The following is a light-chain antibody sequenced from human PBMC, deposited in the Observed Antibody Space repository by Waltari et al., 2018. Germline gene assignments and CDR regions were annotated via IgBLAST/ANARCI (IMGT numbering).Light chain of an antibody. CDR1: QSISSW. J-gene: IGKJ1*01. V-gene: IGKV1-5*03. Sequence: SVGDGVTITCRASQSISSWLAWYQQKPGRAPKRLIYKASTLESGVPSRFSGSGSGTEFTLTISSLQPDDFATYYCQQYNRYSWTFGQGTKVEI. CDR2: KAS. CDR3: QQYNRYSWT.